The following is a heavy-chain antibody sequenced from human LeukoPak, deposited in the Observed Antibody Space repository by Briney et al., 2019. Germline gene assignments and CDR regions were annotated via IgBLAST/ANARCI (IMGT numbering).Heavy chain of an antibody. Sequence: GGSLRLSCAASGFTLSSYWMSWVRQAPGKGLEWVANINQDVSEINYVDSVKGRFTISRDNSKNTLYLQMNSLRAEDTAVYYCAKDRCSSTSCYASTWGQGTLVTVSS. CDR1: GFTLSSYW. CDR3: AKDRCSSTSCYAST. J-gene: IGHJ5*02. V-gene: IGHV3-7*01. CDR2: INQDVSEI. D-gene: IGHD2-2*01.